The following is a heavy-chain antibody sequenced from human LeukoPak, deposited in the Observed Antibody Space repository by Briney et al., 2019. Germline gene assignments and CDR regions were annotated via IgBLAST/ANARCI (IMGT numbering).Heavy chain of an antibody. D-gene: IGHD3-10*01. V-gene: IGHV7-4-1*02. J-gene: IGHJ6*03. CDR2: INTNTGNP. CDR1: GYTFTSYS. Sequence: GASVKVSCKASGYTFTSYSMNWVRQAPGQGLEWMGWINTNTGNPTYAQGFTGRFVFSLDTSVSTAYLQISSLKAEDTAVYYCAVLGEGQGAGSGYYYYMDVWGKGTTVTVSS. CDR3: AVLGEGQGAGSGYYYYMDV.